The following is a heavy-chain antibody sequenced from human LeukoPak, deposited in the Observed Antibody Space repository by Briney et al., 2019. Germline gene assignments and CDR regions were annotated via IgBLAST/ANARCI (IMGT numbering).Heavy chain of an antibody. CDR1: GFTFSSYA. CDR2: ISSNGGST. CDR3: ASSSGSGHDAFDI. Sequence: RSGGSLRLSCAASGFTFSSYAMHWVRQAPGKGLEYVSAISSNGGSTYYANSVEGRFTISRDNSKNTLYLQMGSLRAEDMAVYYCASSSGSGHDAFDIWGQGTMVTVSS. V-gene: IGHV3-64*01. D-gene: IGHD1-26*01. J-gene: IGHJ3*02.